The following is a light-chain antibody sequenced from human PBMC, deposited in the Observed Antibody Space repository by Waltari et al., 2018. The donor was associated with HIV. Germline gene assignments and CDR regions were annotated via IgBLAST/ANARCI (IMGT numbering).Light chain of an antibody. Sequence: QSVLTQPPSVSGAPGQTVTISCTGSSSTLGTGYAVHWYQQLPGAAPKLLIFANNNRPSGVPDRFSGSKSGTSASLAITGLQAEDEADYYCQSYDNSLRVIFGGGTKLTVL. CDR3: QSYDNSLRVI. V-gene: IGLV1-40*01. CDR2: ANN. CDR1: SSTLGTGYA. J-gene: IGLJ2*01.